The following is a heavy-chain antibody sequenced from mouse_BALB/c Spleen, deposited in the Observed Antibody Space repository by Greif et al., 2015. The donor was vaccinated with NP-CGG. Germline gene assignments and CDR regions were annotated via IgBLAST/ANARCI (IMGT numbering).Heavy chain of an antibody. D-gene: IGHD1-1*01. V-gene: IGHV3-8*02. CDR3: ARYYYGSSYYFDY. CDR1: GDSITSGY. CDR2: ISYSGST. J-gene: IGHJ2*01. Sequence: VQLKESGPGLVKPSQTLSLTCSVTGDSITSGYWNWIRKFPGNKLEYMGYISYSGSTYYNPSLKSRISITRDTSKNQYYLQLNSVTTEDTATYYCARYYYGSSYYFDYWGQGTTLTVSS.